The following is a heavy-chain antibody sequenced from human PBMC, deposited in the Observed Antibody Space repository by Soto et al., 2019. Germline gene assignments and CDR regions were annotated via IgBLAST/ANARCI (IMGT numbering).Heavy chain of an antibody. Sequence: HVQLQESGPGLVQPSGTLSLTCTVSGDSIKASHWYSWVRQPPGKGLEWIGEIYHSGGTNLNPSLKSRVTMSLGKSKNEIFLNLDSVTAADTAVYYCARAPTLRPAFEYWGQGALVTASA. J-gene: IGHJ4*02. D-gene: IGHD2-21*02. CDR2: IYHSGGT. CDR1: GDSIKASHW. V-gene: IGHV4-4*02. CDR3: ARAPTLRPAFEY.